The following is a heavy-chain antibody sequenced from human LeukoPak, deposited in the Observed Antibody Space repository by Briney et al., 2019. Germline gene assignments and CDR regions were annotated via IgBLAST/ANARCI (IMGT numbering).Heavy chain of an antibody. V-gene: IGHV3-9*01. J-gene: IGHJ4*02. CDR2: ISWNSGSI. D-gene: IGHD6-19*01. CDR1: GFTFDDYA. CDR3: AKEKDSSGFDY. Sequence: PGRSLRLSCAASGFTFDDYAMHWVRQAPGKGLEWVSGISWNSGSIGYADSVKGRFTISRDNAKNSLYLQMNSLRAEDTALYYCAKEKDSSGFDYWGQGTLVTVSS.